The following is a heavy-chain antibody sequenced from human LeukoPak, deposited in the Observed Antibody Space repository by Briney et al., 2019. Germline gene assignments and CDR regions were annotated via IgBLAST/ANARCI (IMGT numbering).Heavy chain of an antibody. V-gene: IGHV1-46*01. D-gene: IGHD3-3*01. Sequence: ASVKVSCKASGYTFTSYYMHWVRQAPGQGLEWMGIINPSGGSTSYAQKLQGRVTMTTDTSTSTGYMELSGLRSEDTAVDYCAREALYYDFWSGYYGGDYWFDPWGQGTLVTVSS. CDR2: INPSGGST. J-gene: IGHJ5*02. CDR3: AREALYYDFWSGYYGGDYWFDP. CDR1: GYTFTSYY.